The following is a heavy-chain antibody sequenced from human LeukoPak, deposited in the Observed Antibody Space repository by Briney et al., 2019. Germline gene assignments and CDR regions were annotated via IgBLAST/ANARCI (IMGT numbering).Heavy chain of an antibody. J-gene: IGHJ4*02. CDR2: IYSGGTI. V-gene: IGHV3-53*01. Sequence: PPGGSLRLSCAASGFTVSSNYMAWVRQAPGRGLEWVSVIYSGGTIYYADSVKGRFTISRDNSKNTLYLQMNSLRAEDTAVYYCAREGSYDGSTMWYFDYWGQGTLLTVSS. D-gene: IGHD3-22*01. CDR1: GFTVSSNY. CDR3: AREGSYDGSTMWYFDY.